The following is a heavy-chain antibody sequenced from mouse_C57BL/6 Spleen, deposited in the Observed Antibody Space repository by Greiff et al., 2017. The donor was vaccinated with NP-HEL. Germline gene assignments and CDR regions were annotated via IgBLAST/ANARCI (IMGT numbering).Heavy chain of an antibody. Sequence: QVQLKQSGAELVRPGTSVKMSCKASGYTFTNYWIGWAKQRPGHGLEWIGDIYPGGGYTNYNEKFKGKATLTADKSSSTAYMQFSSLTSEDSAIYYCARRQTGPFDYWGKGTTLTVSS. V-gene: IGHV1-63*01. CDR3: ARRQTGPFDY. CDR1: GYTFTNYW. D-gene: IGHD4-1*01. CDR2: IYPGGGYT. J-gene: IGHJ2*01.